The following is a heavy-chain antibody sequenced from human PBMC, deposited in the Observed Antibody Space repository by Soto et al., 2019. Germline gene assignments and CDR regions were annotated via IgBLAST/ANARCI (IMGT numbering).Heavy chain of an antibody. CDR1: GFTFSSYD. D-gene: IGHD3-10*01. V-gene: IGHV3-13*01. J-gene: IGHJ6*02. CDR3: ARGVRFAGMDV. CDR2: IGTAGDT. Sequence: GGSLRLSCAASGFTFSSYDMHWVRQATGKGLEWVSAIGTAGDTYYPGSVKGRFTISRENAKNSLYLQMNSLRAEDTAVYYCARGVRFAGMDVWGQGTTVTVSS.